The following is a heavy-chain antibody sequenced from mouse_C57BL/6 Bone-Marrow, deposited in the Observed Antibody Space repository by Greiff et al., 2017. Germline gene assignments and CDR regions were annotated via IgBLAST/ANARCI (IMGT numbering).Heavy chain of an antibody. J-gene: IGHJ2*01. V-gene: IGHV5-6*01. D-gene: IGHD1-1*01. CDR1: GFTFSSYG. CDR3: ARRGYGSSSLYYFDY. CDR2: ISSGGSYT. Sequence: EVKLMESGGDLVKPGGSLKLSCAASGFTFSSYGMSWVRQTPDKRLEWVATISSGGSYTYYPDSVKGRFTISRDNAKNTLYLQMSSLKSEDTAMYYGARRGYGSSSLYYFDYWGQGTTLTVSS.